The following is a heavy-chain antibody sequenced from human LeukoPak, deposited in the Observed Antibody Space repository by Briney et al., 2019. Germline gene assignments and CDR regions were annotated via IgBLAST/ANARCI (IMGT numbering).Heavy chain of an antibody. Sequence: GGSLRLSCAASGFTFSSYWMSWVRQAPGKGLEWVANIKKDGSEKYYVDSVKGRFSISRDDAKNSLYLQMNSLRAEDTAVYYCASLRVPDVLLWFGELQDYFDYWGQGTLVTVSS. D-gene: IGHD3-10*01. CDR2: IKKDGSEK. V-gene: IGHV3-7*01. CDR1: GFTFSSYW. CDR3: ASLRVPDVLLWFGELQDYFDY. J-gene: IGHJ4*02.